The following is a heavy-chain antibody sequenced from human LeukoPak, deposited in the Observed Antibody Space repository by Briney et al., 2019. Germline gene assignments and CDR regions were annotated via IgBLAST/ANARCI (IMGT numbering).Heavy chain of an antibody. J-gene: IGHJ2*01. D-gene: IGHD1-26*01. CDR2: IDSGSGNI. CDR3: ARDRWELLLLWYFDL. V-gene: IGHV3-48*01. CDR1: GFTFSSHS. Sequence: GGSLRLSCAASGFTFSSHSMNCVRQAPGKGLEWLSYIDSGSGNIYYRDSVKGRFTISRDNSKNTLYLQMNSLRAEDTAVYYCARDRWELLLLWYFDLWGRGTLATVSS.